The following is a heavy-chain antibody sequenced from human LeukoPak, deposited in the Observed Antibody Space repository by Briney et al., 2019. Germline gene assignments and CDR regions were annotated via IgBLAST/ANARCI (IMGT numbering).Heavy chain of an antibody. V-gene: IGHV1-18*01. CDR3: ARSDRADYYYYYMDV. CDR2: ISAYNGNT. Sequence: ASVKVSCKASGYTFTSYGISWVRQAPGQGLEWMGWISAYNGNTNYAQKLQGRVTMTTDTSTSTAYMELRSLRSDGTAVYYCARSDRADYYYYYMDVWGKGTTVTVSS. J-gene: IGHJ6*03. D-gene: IGHD3-22*01. CDR1: GYTFTSYG.